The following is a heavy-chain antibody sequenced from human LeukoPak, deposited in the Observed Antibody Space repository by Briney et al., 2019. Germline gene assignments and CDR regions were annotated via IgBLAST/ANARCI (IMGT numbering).Heavy chain of an antibody. CDR2: IHPSGST. CDR1: GGSISSYY. J-gene: IGHJ4*02. Sequence: SETLSLTCSVSGGSISSYYWSRIRQPPGKGLEWIGRIHPSGSTDCNPSLRSRVTLSVDTSKNQFSLNLSSVTAADTAVYYCARTVVPDVMGAFDYWGQGTLVTVSS. D-gene: IGHD2-2*01. V-gene: IGHV4-4*07. CDR3: ARTVVPDVMGAFDY.